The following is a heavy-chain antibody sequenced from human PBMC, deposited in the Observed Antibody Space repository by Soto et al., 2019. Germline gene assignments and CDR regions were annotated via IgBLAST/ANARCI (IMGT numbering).Heavy chain of an antibody. CDR3: TRMPPNKYCRSSSCSPFDV. CDR1: GFTFGDFA. V-gene: IGHV3-49*03. Sequence: EVQLVESGGGLVQPGRSLRLSCTASGFTFGDFAMIWFRRAPGKGLESGGFITSRRYGGTTESAGSVKGRFIISRDDSKSVAYLEMNSLKTEDTAVYYCTRMPPNKYCRSSSCSPFDVWGQGTMVTFSS. CDR2: ITSRRYGGTT. D-gene: IGHD2-2*01. J-gene: IGHJ3*01.